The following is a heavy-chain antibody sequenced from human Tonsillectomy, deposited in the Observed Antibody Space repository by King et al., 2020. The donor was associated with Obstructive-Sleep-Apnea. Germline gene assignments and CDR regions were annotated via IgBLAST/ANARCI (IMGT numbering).Heavy chain of an antibody. CDR1: GYSLTNYW. CDR2: IYPSDSDT. CDR3: ATSIGAAGIPHFDY. V-gene: IGHV5-51*01. J-gene: IGHJ4*02. Sequence: VQLVESGAEVKKPGESLKISCKGSGYSLTNYWIGWVRQMPGKGLEWMGIIYPSDSDTRYSPSFQGQVTISADKSITTAYLQWSSLKASDTAMYYCATSIGAAGIPHFDYWGQGTLVTVSS. D-gene: IGHD6-13*01.